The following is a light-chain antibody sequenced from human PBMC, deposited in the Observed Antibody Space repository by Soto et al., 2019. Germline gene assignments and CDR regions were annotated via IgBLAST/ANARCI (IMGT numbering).Light chain of an antibody. CDR1: SSDIGRYNY. V-gene: IGLV2-14*03. CDR3: MSPTTRVTWV. CDR2: DVT. Sequence: QSVLTQPASVSGSPGQSITISCTGTSSDIGRYNYVSWYQQHPGKAPKLMIYDVTNRPSGVSSRFSGSKSGNTASLTISGLQAEDEADYYCMSPTTRVTWVLGGGTKLTVL. J-gene: IGLJ3*02.